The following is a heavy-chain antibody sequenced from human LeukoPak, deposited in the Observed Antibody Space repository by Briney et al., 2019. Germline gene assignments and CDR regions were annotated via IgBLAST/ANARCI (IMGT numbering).Heavy chain of an antibody. J-gene: IGHJ2*01. CDR2: IYTSGST. V-gene: IGHV4-4*08. D-gene: IGHD2-8*01. Sequence: SETLSLTCTVSGGSISSYYWSWIRQPPGKGLEWIGRIYTSGSTNYNPSLKSRVTISVDTSKNQFSLKLSSVTAADTAVYYCAREGMVYAIFGPKDWYFDLWGRGTLVTVSS. CDR1: GGSISSYY. CDR3: AREGMVYAIFGPKDWYFDL.